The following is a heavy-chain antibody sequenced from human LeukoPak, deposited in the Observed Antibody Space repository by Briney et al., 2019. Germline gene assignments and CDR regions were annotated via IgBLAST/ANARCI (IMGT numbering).Heavy chain of an antibody. J-gene: IGHJ6*02. Sequence: SETLSLTCTVSGGSISSYYWSWIRQHPGKGLEWIGYIYYSGSTYYNPSLKSRVTISVDTSKNQFSLKLSSVTAADTAVYYCARAKASTVNNNYGMDVWGQGTTVTVSS. CDR3: ARAKASTVNNNYGMDV. CDR2: IYYSGST. CDR1: GGSISSYY. D-gene: IGHD4-17*01. V-gene: IGHV4-59*06.